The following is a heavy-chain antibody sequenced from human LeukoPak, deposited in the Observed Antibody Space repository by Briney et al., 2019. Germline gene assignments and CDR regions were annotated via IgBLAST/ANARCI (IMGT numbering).Heavy chain of an antibody. CDR3: AKDKGAWFGELNWFDP. V-gene: IGHV3-23*01. J-gene: IGHJ5*02. Sequence: GGSLRLSCAASGFTFSSYAMSWVRQAPGKGLEWVSAISGSGGSTYYADSVKGRFTISRDNSKNTLYLQMNSLRAEDTAVYYCAKDKGAWFGELNWFDPWGQGTLVTVSS. CDR1: GFTFSSYA. CDR2: ISGSGGST. D-gene: IGHD3-10*01.